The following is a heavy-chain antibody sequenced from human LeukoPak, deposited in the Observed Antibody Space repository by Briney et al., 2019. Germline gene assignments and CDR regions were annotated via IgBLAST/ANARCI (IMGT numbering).Heavy chain of an antibody. D-gene: IGHD3-10*01. Sequence: SETLSLTCTVSGGSFSSSRYYWGWIRQPPGKGLEWIGSIYYSGSTYYNPSLKSRVTISVDTSKNQFSLKLSSVTAADTAVYYCARWGDCFDYWGQGTLVTVSS. V-gene: IGHV4-39*01. CDR1: GGSFSSSRYY. J-gene: IGHJ4*02. CDR3: ARWGDCFDY. CDR2: IYYSGST.